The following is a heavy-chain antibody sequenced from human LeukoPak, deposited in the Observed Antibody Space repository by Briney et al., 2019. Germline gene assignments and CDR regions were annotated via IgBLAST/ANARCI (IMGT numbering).Heavy chain of an antibody. V-gene: IGHV1-2*06. CDR3: ARASGGSSRNVFDY. CDR1: GYTFTGYY. Sequence: ASVKVSCKASGYTFTGYYMHWVRQAPGQGLEWMGRINPNRGGTNYAQKFQGRVTMTRDTSISTAYMELSRLRSDDTAVYYCARASGGSSRNVFDYWGQGTLVTVSS. J-gene: IGHJ4*02. CDR2: INPNRGGT. D-gene: IGHD2-15*01.